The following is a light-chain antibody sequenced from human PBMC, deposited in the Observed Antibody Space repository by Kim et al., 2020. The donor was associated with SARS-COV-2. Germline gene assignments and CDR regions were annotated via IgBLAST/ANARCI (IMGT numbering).Light chain of an antibody. CDR2: GAS. J-gene: IGKJ2*01. Sequence: SVSPGERATLSCRASQIVSSNLAWYQQKPGQAPRLLVYGASTRATGIPARFSGSGSGTEFTLTISSLQSEDFAVYYCQQYNNWPGTFGQGTKLEI. CDR1: QIVSSN. V-gene: IGKV3-15*01. CDR3: QQYNNWPGT.